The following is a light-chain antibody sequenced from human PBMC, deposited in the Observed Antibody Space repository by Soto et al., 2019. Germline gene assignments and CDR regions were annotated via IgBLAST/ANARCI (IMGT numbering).Light chain of an antibody. CDR3: QQYNIWPPLT. CDR1: QSVRSN. CDR2: AAS. J-gene: IGKJ4*01. V-gene: IGKV3-15*01. Sequence: EIVMTQSPATLSVSPGERATLSCRASQSVRSNLAWYQQKPGQAPRLLFYAASTRASGVPARFSGSGSGTEFTLTISGLQSEDFAVYYCQQYNIWPPLTFGGGTKVEIK.